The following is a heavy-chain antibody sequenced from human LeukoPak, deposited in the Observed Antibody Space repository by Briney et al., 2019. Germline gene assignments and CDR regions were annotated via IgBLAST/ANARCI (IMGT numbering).Heavy chain of an antibody. V-gene: IGHV3-48*01. CDR3: AKSWQQLSPFVS. CDR1: GFTFSSYS. J-gene: IGHJ4*02. D-gene: IGHD6-13*01. Sequence: GGSLRLSCAASGFTFSSYSMNWVRQAPGKGLEWLSYISSGSSTIYYADSVKGRFTISRDNSENTLYLQMNSLRAEDTAIYYCAKSWQQLSPFVSWGQGTLVTVSS. CDR2: ISSGSSTI.